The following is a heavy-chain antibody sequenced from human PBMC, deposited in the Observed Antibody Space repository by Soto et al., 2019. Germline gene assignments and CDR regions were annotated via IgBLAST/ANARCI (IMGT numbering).Heavy chain of an antibody. CDR3: AKENQHLVHDY. Sequence: QVQLVESGGGVVRPGRSLRLTCAASGFTFRNYGMHWVSQAPGKGLEWVAVISHDGSDKYYADSMKGRFIISRDNSENTLFLNMNSLKPEDTAVYYCAKENQHLVHDYWGQGTLVTVSS. CDR2: ISHDGSDK. D-gene: IGHD6-13*01. J-gene: IGHJ4*02. CDR1: GFTFRNYG. V-gene: IGHV3-30*18.